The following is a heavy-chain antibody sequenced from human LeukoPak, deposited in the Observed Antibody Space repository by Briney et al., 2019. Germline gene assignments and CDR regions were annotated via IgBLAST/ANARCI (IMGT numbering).Heavy chain of an antibody. Sequence: GGSLRLSCAASGLTFSGYWMNWVRQAPGKGQEWVASIKPDGSEKYYVDSVKGRFTISRDNAKKSLYLQMTSLRDEDTAVYYCARGSGDYSGQGTLVTVSS. J-gene: IGHJ4*02. CDR1: GLTFSGYW. CDR3: ARGSGDY. V-gene: IGHV3-7*04. CDR2: IKPDGSEK.